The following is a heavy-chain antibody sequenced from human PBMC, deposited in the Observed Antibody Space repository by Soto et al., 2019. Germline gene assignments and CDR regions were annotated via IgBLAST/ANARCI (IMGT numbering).Heavy chain of an antibody. V-gene: IGHV3-21*01. CDR2: ISSSSGNI. CDR3: ARSYFGDYNYYGMDV. D-gene: IGHD2-21*01. J-gene: IGHJ6*02. CDR1: GFTFSTYS. Sequence: PGGSLRLSCAASGFTFSTYSMNWVRQAPGKGLEWVSLISSSSGNIYYAGSVKGRFTMSGDNAKNSLFLQMDSLRAEDTAVYYCARSYFGDYNYYGMDVWGQGTTVTVSS.